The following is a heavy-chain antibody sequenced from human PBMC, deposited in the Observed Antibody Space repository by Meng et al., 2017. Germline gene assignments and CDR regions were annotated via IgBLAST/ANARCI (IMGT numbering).Heavy chain of an antibody. D-gene: IGHD1-1*01. CDR3: LDEAPRSDY. CDR1: GFNFNNYW. J-gene: IGHJ4*02. CDR2: ISGDGSIT. V-gene: IGHV3-74*01. Sequence: VKWVESGGGLVQPGGSLGLSCAASGFNFNNYWMHWVRQLPGKGLVWVSRISGDGSITNYADSVKGRFTISRDNAKNTLYLKMNSLRPEDTAVYYCLDEAPRSDYWGQGSLVTVSS.